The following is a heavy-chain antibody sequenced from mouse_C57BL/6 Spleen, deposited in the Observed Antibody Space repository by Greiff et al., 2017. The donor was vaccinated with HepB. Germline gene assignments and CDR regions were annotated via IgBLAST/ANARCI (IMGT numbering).Heavy chain of an antibody. J-gene: IGHJ2*01. Sequence: EVKVVESGGGLVKPGGSLKLSCAASGFTFSSYAMSWVRQTPEKRLEWVATISDGGSYTYYPDNVKGRFTISRDNAKNNLYLQMSHLKSEDTAMYYCARDYYGRYYFDYWGQGTTLTVSS. CDR3: ARDYYGRYYFDY. D-gene: IGHD1-1*01. V-gene: IGHV5-4*01. CDR1: GFTFSSYA. CDR2: ISDGGSYT.